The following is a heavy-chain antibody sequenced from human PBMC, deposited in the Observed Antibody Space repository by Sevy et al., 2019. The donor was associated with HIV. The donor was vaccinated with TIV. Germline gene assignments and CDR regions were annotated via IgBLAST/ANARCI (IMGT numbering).Heavy chain of an antibody. CDR3: ARSGRLTDYGMDV. CDR1: GFTFSSYW. Sequence: GGYLRLSCAASGFTFSSYWMSWVRQAPGKGLEWVANIKHDGSEKYYVDSVKGRLSISRDNAKNSLFLQMDSLRAEDTAVYYCARSGRLTDYGMDVWGHGTTVTVSS. D-gene: IGHD7-27*01. J-gene: IGHJ6*02. V-gene: IGHV3-7*01. CDR2: IKHDGSEK.